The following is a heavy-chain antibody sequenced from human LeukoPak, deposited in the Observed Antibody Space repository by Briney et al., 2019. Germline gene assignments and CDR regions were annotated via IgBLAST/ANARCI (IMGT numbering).Heavy chain of an antibody. CDR1: GGSFSGYY. Sequence: SETLSLTCAVYGGSFSGYYWSWIRQPPGKGLEWIGEINHSGSTNYNPSLKSRVTISVDTSKNQFSLKLSSVTAADTAVYHCARGGGDFWSGYYKYYFDYWGQGTLVTVSS. CDR3: ARGGGDFWSGYYKYYFDY. CDR2: INHSGST. J-gene: IGHJ4*02. V-gene: IGHV4-34*01. D-gene: IGHD3-3*01.